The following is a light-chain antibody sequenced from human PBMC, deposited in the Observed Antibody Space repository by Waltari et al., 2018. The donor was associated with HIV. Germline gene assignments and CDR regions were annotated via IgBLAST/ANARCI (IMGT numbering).Light chain of an antibody. CDR1: SSEVGGYDS. J-gene: IGLJ2*01. CDR3: SSFAGTNNLV. V-gene: IGLV2-8*01. Sequence: QSALTQPPSASGSPGQSVTIACTGTSSEVGGYDSVPWYQQHPGKAPKLMIYEVSKRPSGVPDRFSGSKSGNTASLTVSGLQAEDEADYYCSSFAGTNNLVFGGGTKLTVL. CDR2: EVS.